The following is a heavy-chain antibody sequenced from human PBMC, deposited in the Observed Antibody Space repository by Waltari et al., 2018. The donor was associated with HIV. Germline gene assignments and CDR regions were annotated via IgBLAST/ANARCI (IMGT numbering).Heavy chain of an antibody. CDR1: GFTFSTYW. CDR3: ARSSWHDY. Sequence: EVQLVESGGGLVRPGGSLRLSCAASGFTFSTYWMNWVRQAPGKGLEWGAKIKQDGSERHYVDSVKGRFTISRDNAKNSLYLQMNSLRAEDTAVYYCARSSWHDYWGQGTLVTVSS. V-gene: IGHV3-7*01. J-gene: IGHJ4*02. D-gene: IGHD6-13*01. CDR2: IKQDGSER.